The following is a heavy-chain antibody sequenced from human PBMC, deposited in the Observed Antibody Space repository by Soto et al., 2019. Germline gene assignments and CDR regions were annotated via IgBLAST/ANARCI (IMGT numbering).Heavy chain of an antibody. CDR1: GGSISSSSYY. D-gene: IGHD6-13*01. Sequence: QLQLQESGPGLVKPSETLSLTCTVSGGSISSSSYYWGWIRQPPGKGLEWIGSMDYSGSTYYNPSPKXRXTLXVDTSKNQFSLKLSSVTATDTAVYYCARHSSSWYVGWYFDLWGRGTLVTVSS. V-gene: IGHV4-39*01. J-gene: IGHJ2*01. CDR3: ARHSSSWYVGWYFDL. CDR2: MDYSGST.